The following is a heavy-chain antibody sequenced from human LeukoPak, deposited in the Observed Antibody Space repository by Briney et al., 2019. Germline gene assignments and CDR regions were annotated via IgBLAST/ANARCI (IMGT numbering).Heavy chain of an antibody. J-gene: IGHJ4*02. CDR3: ASDYGDSYHFDY. CDR2: IYYIGST. D-gene: IGHD4-17*01. Sequence: SETLSLTCTVSGAFISTSTYYWGWIRQPPGKGLEWIASIYYIGSTYYNPSLRSRVTISVETSKNHFSLKLSSVTAADTAIYYCASDYGDSYHFDYWGQGTLVTVSS. V-gene: IGHV4-39*02. CDR1: GAFISTSTYY.